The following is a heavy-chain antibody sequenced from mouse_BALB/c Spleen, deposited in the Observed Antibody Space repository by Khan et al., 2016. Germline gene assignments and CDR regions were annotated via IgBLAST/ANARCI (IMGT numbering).Heavy chain of an antibody. D-gene: IGHD4-1*01. CDR1: GYSITSDYA. Sequence: EVQLQESGPGLVKPSQSLSLTCTVTGYSITSDYAWNWIRQFPGNKLEWMGYISYSGSTSYNPSLKSRISITRDTSKNQFFLRLNSVTTEDTATYYCAEKLGWFAYWGQGTLVTVSA. J-gene: IGHJ3*01. CDR3: AEKLGWFAY. V-gene: IGHV3-2*02. CDR2: ISYSGST.